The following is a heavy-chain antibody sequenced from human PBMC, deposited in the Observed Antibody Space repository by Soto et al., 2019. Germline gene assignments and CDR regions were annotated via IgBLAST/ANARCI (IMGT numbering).Heavy chain of an antibody. J-gene: IGHJ6*02. V-gene: IGHV3-23*01. D-gene: IGHD3-3*01. CDR3: AKDTSDFWSGYYPIGTDYYYGMDV. CDR2: ISGSGGST. Sequence: PGGSLRLSCAASGFTFSSYAMSWVRQAPGKGLEWVSAISGSGGSTYYADSVKGRFTISRDNSKNTLYLQMNSLGAEDTAVYYCAKDTSDFWSGYYPIGTDYYYGMDVWGQGTTVTVSS. CDR1: GFTFSSYA.